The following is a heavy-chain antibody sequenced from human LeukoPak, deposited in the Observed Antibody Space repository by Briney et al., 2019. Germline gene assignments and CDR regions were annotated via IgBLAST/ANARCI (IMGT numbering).Heavy chain of an antibody. V-gene: IGHV1-8*01. CDR3: AREVQQQLVRYYYYYMDV. Sequence: ASVKVSCKASGYTFTSYDINWVRQATGQGLEWMGWMNPNSGNTGYAQKLQGRVTMTRNTSISTAYMELSSLRSEDTAVYYCAREVQQQLVRYYYYYMDVWGKGTTVTVSS. CDR2: MNPNSGNT. D-gene: IGHD6-13*01. J-gene: IGHJ6*03. CDR1: GYTFTSYD.